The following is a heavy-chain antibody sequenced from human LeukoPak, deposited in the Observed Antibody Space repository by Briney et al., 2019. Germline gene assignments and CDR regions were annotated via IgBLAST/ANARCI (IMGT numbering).Heavy chain of an antibody. Sequence: PSESLCVTRAVSVGSITSYYGSWVPQPPGKGLGWIGYIYYSGSTKYNPSLKSRVTISVATSTNQFSVRLSSVTAADTAVYFCARDWVFDYRGQGTLVTVSS. V-gene: IGHV4-59*01. J-gene: IGHJ4*02. D-gene: IGHD3-16*01. CDR3: ARDWVFDY. CDR2: IYYSGST. CDR1: VGSITSYY.